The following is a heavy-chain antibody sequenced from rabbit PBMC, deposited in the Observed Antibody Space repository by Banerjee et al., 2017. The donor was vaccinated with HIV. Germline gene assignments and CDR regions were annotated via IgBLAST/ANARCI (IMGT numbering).Heavy chain of an antibody. V-gene: IGHV1S45*01. Sequence: QEQLEESGGDLVKPEGSLTLTCTASGFSFNNKDVLCWVRQAPGKGLEWIGCINTSSGNTVYASWAKGRFTISKTSSTTVTLQMTSLTAADTATYFCARDLAGAIGWNFNLWGPGTLVTVS. D-gene: IGHD4-1*01. CDR2: INTSSGNT. CDR1: GFSFNNKDV. J-gene: IGHJ4*01. CDR3: ARDLAGAIGWNFNL.